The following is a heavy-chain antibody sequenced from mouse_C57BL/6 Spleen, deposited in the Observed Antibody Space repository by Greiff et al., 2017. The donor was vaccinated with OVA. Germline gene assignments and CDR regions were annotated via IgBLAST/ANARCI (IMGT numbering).Heavy chain of an antibody. J-gene: IGHJ3*01. Sequence: VQLQQSGAELVKPGASVKISCKASGYAFSSYWMNWVKQRPGKGLEWIGQIYPGDGDTNYNGKFKGKATLTADKSSSTAYMQRSSLTSEDSAVYFCARADYGNRAWFAYWGQGTLVTVSA. CDR3: ARADYGNRAWFAY. CDR1: GYAFSSYW. V-gene: IGHV1-80*01. CDR2: IYPGDGDT. D-gene: IGHD2-1*01.